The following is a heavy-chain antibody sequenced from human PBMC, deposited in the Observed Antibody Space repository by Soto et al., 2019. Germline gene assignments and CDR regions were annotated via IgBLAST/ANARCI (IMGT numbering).Heavy chain of an antibody. V-gene: IGHV3-9*01. CDR3: AKDSATIATESIDY. CDR1: GFTFDDYA. D-gene: IGHD6-13*01. CDR2: IRWNSGSI. J-gene: IGHJ4*02. Sequence: EVQLVESGGGLVQPGRSLRLSCAASGFTFDDYAMHWVRQAPGKGLEWVSGIRWNSGSIGYADSVKGRFTISRDNAKNSLYLQMNSLRAEDTALCYCAKDSATIATESIDYWGQGTLVTVSS.